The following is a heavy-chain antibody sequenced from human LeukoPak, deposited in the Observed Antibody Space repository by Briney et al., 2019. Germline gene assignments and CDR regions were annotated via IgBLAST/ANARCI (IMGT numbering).Heavy chain of an antibody. CDR3: AKDRGGDRVIDH. CDR1: GCTFDDYT. J-gene: IGHJ4*02. D-gene: IGHD2-21*02. V-gene: IGHV3-43*02. Sequence: GGSLRLSCAASGCTFDDYTMHWVRQPPGKGLEWVSLISGDGGTTYYADSVKGRFTISRDNSKNSLSLQMNSLRTEDTALYYCAKDRGGDRVIDHWGQGTLVTVSS. CDR2: ISGDGGTT.